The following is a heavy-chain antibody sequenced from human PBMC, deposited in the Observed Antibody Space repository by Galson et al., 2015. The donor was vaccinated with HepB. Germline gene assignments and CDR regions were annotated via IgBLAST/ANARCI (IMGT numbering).Heavy chain of an antibody. Sequence: SLRLSCAASGFTFSSYGMHWVRQAPGKGLLWVARTNTDGSKINYADSVKGRFTISRDNAKNMLHLQMDSLRAEDTAVYYCARSNHQDDYWGQGTLVTVSS. CDR3: ARSNHQDDY. CDR2: TNTDGSKI. D-gene: IGHD2-8*01. V-gene: IGHV3-74*01. J-gene: IGHJ4*02. CDR1: GFTFSSYG.